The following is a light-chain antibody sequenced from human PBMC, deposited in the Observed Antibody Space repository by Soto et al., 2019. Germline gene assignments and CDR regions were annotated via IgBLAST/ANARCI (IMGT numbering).Light chain of an antibody. V-gene: IGLV2-8*01. CDR1: SSGVGGYNY. CDR3: SSYAGSNSYV. J-gene: IGLJ1*01. Sequence: QSVLTQPPSASGSPGQSVTISCTGTSSGVGGYNYVSWYQQHPGKAPKLMIYEVSKRPSGVPDRFSGSKSGNTASLTVSGLQAEDEADYYCSSYAGSNSYVFGTGTRSPS. CDR2: EVS.